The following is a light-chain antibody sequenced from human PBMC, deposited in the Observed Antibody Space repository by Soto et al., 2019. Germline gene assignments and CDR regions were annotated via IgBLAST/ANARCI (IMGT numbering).Light chain of an antibody. J-gene: IGKJ5*01. CDR1: QSINRY. CDR2: GAS. CDR3: LQRSNWPIT. Sequence: EIVMTQSPASLSVSPRETATLSCRASQSINRYLAWYQHKPGQAPRLLIHGASTRATGVPARFSGSGSGTDFTLTISSLEPEDFAVYYCLQRSNWPITFGQGTRLEIK. V-gene: IGKV3-11*01.